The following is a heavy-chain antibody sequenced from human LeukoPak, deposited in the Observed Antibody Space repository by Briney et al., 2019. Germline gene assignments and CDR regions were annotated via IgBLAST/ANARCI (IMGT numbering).Heavy chain of an antibody. CDR1: GGSISNYY. J-gene: IGHJ4*02. D-gene: IGHD2-2*01. CDR2: IYYGGNT. CDR3: ARVRYCSTNRCYDREFDN. V-gene: IGHV4-59*01. Sequence: SETLSLTCTVSGGSISNYYWSWIRQPPGKGLEWIGYIYYGGNTNYNPSLKSRVTISVDTSKNRFSLKLNSVTAADTAVYYCARVRYCSTNRCYDREFDNWGQGTLVTVSS.